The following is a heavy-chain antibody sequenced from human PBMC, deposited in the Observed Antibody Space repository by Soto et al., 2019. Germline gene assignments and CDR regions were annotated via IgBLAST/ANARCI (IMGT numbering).Heavy chain of an antibody. CDR1: GGTFSSYT. J-gene: IGHJ4*02. Sequence: GASVKVSCKASGGTFSSYTISWVRQAPGQGLEWMGRIIPILGIANYAQKFQGRVTITADKSTSTAYMELSSLRSEDTAVYYCARARLNRYSSSWPFDYWGQGTLVTVSS. CDR2: IIPILGIA. V-gene: IGHV1-69*02. CDR3: ARARLNRYSSSWPFDY. D-gene: IGHD6-13*01.